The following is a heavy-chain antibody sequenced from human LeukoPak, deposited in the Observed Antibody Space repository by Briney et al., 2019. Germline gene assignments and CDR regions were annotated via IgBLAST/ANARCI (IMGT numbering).Heavy chain of an antibody. V-gene: IGHV3-23*01. D-gene: IGHD2-2*01. CDR3: AKGRCSSSSCCVDY. CDR1: GFTFSSYA. CDR2: ISDSGVYT. J-gene: IGHJ4*02. Sequence: GASLRLSCAASGFTFSSYAMSWVRQAPGKGLEWVSSISDSGVYTYYADSVKGRFTISRDNSKNTLCLQMNSLRAEDTAVYYCAKGRCSSSSCCVDYWGQGTLVTVSS.